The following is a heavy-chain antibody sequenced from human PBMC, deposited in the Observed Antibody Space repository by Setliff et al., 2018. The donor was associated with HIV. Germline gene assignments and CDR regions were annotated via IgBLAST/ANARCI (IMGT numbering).Heavy chain of an antibody. CDR3: AKGSGFYDY. Sequence: PGGSLRLSCAASGFTFSSYGMHWVRQAPGKGLEWVAVIWYDGSNKYYADSVKGRFTISRDISKNTLDLQMNSLRVDDTAVYYCAKGSGFYDYWGQGTLVTVSS. J-gene: IGHJ4*02. V-gene: IGHV3-33*06. CDR1: GFTFSSYG. CDR2: IWYDGSNK. D-gene: IGHD3-22*01.